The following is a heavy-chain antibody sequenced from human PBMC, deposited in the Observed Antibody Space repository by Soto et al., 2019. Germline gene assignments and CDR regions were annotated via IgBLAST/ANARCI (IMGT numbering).Heavy chain of an antibody. CDR3: IHKSPYGPPNY. V-gene: IGHV2-5*02. Sequence: SGPKLVKTTQTLTLTCTVSGFSLSTRGVGVGWVRQPPGKALEWLALIYWDDDKRQSPSLKSRLTITKDTSKNQVVLTMTNMDPVDTATYYCIHKSPYGPPNYWGQGTLVTVSS. J-gene: IGHJ4*02. CDR2: IYWDDDK. CDR1: GFSLSTRGVG. D-gene: IGHD3-10*01.